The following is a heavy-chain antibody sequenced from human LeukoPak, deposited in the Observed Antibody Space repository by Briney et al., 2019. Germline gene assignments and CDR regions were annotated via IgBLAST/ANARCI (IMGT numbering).Heavy chain of an antibody. Sequence: GGSLRLSCAASGFTFSSYSMTWVRQAPGKGLEWVSSISSSSSYIYYADSVRGRFTISRDNAKNSLYLQMNSLRAEDTAVYYCASWVTPTMTLSSGTKEFDYWGQGTLVTVSS. CDR1: GFTFSSYS. CDR2: ISSSSSYI. D-gene: IGHD3-22*01. V-gene: IGHV3-21*01. J-gene: IGHJ4*02. CDR3: ASWVTPTMTLSSGTKEFDY.